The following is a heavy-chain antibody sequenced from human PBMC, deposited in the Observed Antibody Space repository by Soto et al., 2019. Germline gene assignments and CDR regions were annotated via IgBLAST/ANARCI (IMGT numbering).Heavy chain of an antibody. V-gene: IGHV3-30*18. D-gene: IGHD4-17*01. CDR2: ISSDGTKK. CDR3: AKDPYGYGFF. Sequence: QVQLVESGGGVVQPGRSLRLSCAASSFTFPSYDLHWVRQAPGKGLEWVAFISSDGTKKYYADYVKGRFTISRYNSKNTLSLQMNSLRPEDTAVYHCAKDPYGYGFFWGQGAMLTVSS. J-gene: IGHJ4*02. CDR1: SFTFPSYD.